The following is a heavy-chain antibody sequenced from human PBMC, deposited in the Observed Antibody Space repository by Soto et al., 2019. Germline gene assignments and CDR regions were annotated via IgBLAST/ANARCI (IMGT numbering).Heavy chain of an antibody. V-gene: IGHV5-51*01. D-gene: IGHD4-17*01. CDR1: GYSFTSYW. CDR3: ARLVTYYGDYGPYLDY. Sequence: GESLKISCKGSGYSFTSYWIGWVRQMPGKGLEWMGIIYPGDSDTRYSPSFQGQVTISADKSISTAYLQWSSLKASDTAMYYCARLVTYYGDYGPYLDYWGQGTLVTVSS. J-gene: IGHJ4*02. CDR2: IYPGDSDT.